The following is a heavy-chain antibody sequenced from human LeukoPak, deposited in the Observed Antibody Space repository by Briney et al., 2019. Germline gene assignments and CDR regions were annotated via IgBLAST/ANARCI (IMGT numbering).Heavy chain of an antibody. CDR2: IYYTGTT. J-gene: IGHJ6*02. V-gene: IGHV4-59*08. CDR3: ARLDPSFDFWSGYYTHYYYGMDV. D-gene: IGHD3-3*01. CDR1: GGSVNYYY. Sequence: SETLSLTCTLSGGSVNYYYWSWIRQPPGKGLEWIGYIYYTGTTNYNPSLKSRVTISVDTSKNQFSLKLSSVTAADTAVYYCARLDPSFDFWSGYYTHYYYGMDVWGQGTTVTVSS.